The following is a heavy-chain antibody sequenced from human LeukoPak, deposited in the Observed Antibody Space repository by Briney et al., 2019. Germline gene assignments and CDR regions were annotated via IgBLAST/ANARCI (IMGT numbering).Heavy chain of an antibody. CDR1: GFTFSSYA. V-gene: IGHV3-23*01. J-gene: IGHJ4*02. Sequence: GGSLRLSCAASGFTFSSYAMSWVRQAPGKGLEWVSAISGSGGSTYYADSVKGRFTISRDNSKNTLYLQMNSLRAEDTAVYYCAKESSLYRGYNYQIFDYWGQATLVTASS. CDR2: ISGSGGST. CDR3: AKESSLYRGYNYQIFDY. D-gene: IGHD5-18*01.